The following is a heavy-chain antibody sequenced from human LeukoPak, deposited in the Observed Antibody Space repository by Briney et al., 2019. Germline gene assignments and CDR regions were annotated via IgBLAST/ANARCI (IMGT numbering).Heavy chain of an antibody. CDR1: GGSISSSSYY. D-gene: IGHD3-22*01. J-gene: IGHJ3*02. V-gene: IGHV4-39*07. CDR2: IYYTGST. CDR3: ARFLLGYDSSGSRCAFDI. Sequence: SETLSLTCTVSGGSISSSSYYWGWIRQPPGTGLEWIGSIYYTGSTYYNPSLKSRVTISVDTSKNQFSLKLSSVTAADTAVYYCARFLLGYDSSGSRCAFDIWGQGTMVTVSS.